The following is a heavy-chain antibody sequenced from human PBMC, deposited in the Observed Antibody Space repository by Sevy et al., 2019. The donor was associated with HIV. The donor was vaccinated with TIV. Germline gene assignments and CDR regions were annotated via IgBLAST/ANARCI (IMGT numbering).Heavy chain of an antibody. CDR2: ITSSGSTM. CDR3: AGVFYGGNRDDAFDI. CDR1: GFTFSSHE. D-gene: IGHD4-17*01. Sequence: GGSLRLSCAASGFTFSSHEMNWVRQAPGKGLEWVSYITSSGSTMYYADSVKGRFTISRDNAKNSLYLQMNSLRAEDTAIYYWAGVFYGGNRDDAFDIWGQGTMVTVSS. V-gene: IGHV3-48*03. J-gene: IGHJ3*02.